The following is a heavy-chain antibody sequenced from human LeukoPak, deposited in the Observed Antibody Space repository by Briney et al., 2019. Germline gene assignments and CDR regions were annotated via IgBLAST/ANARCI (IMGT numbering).Heavy chain of an antibody. CDR1: GYTFTGYY. V-gene: IGHV1-2*04. J-gene: IGHJ6*03. CDR2: INPNSGGT. D-gene: IGHD2-2*02. Sequence: ASVKVSCKASGYTFTGYYMHWVRQAPGQGLEWMGWINPNSGGTNYAQKFQGWVTMTRDTSISTAYMELSRLRSDDTAVYYCARGLGYCSSTSCYTWLDYYYYMDVWGKGTTVTVSS. CDR3: ARGLGYCSSTSCYTWLDYYYYMDV.